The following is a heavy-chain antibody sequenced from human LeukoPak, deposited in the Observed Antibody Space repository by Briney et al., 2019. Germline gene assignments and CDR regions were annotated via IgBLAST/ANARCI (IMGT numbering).Heavy chain of an antibody. CDR1: GYTFTGYY. CDR3: ARPQPRITISGVVGRDYAFDI. J-gene: IGHJ3*02. D-gene: IGHD3-3*01. Sequence: ASVKVSCKASGYTFTGYYMHWVRQAPGQGLEWMGWINPNSGGTNYAQKFQGRVTMTRDTSISTAYMELSRLRSDDTAVYYCARPQPRITISGVVGRDYAFDIWGQGTMVTVSS. V-gene: IGHV1-2*02. CDR2: INPNSGGT.